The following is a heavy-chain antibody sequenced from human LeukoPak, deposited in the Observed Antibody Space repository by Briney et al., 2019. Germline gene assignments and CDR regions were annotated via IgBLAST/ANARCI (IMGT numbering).Heavy chain of an antibody. D-gene: IGHD5-24*01. V-gene: IGHV1-2*02. CDR3: ARDRYGDGFAHLDY. CDR2: ITPSGGT. J-gene: IGHJ4*02. CDR1: GYTFTSYA. Sequence: GASVKVSCKASGYTFTSYAIHWVRQAPGQGLEWMGWITPSGGTNYPQKFQGRVAITWDTSITTAYMDLSRLTSDDTAVYYCARDRYGDGFAHLDYWYQGARVNVSS.